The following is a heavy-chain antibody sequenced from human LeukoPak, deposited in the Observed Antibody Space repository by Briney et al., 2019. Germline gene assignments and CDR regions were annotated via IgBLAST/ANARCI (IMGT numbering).Heavy chain of an antibody. V-gene: IGHV1-2*02. Sequence: GASVKVSCKASGYTFTGYYVHWVRQAPGQGLEWMGWINPNSGGTNYAQKFQGRVTMTRDTSISTAYMELSRLRSDDTAVYYCARDRAYSSSSAGGYWGQGTLVTVSS. CDR3: ARDRAYSSSSAGGY. D-gene: IGHD6-6*01. J-gene: IGHJ4*02. CDR2: INPNSGGT. CDR1: GYTFTGYY.